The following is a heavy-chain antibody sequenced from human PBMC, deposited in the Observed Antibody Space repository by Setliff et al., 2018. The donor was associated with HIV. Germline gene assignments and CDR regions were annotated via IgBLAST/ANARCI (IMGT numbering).Heavy chain of an antibody. CDR1: GYTFTRYG. D-gene: IGHD2-2*01. V-gene: IGHV1-2*06. Sequence: ASVKVSCKASGYTFTRYGISWVRQAPGQGLEWMGRISPNSGGTNYAQKFQGRVTMTRDTSINTVYMELSSLRSDDTAVYYCARDHPYFCSSTSCSFLDYWGQGTLVTVSS. CDR3: ARDHPYFCSSTSCSFLDY. CDR2: ISPNSGGT. J-gene: IGHJ4*02.